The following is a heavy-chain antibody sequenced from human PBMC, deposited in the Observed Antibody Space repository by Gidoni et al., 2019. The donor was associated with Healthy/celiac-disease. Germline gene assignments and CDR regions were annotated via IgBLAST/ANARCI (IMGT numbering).Heavy chain of an antibody. CDR1: GFTFSSYA. J-gene: IGHJ5*02. CDR2: ISSNGGST. CDR3: VKVDYYDEVGP. Sequence: EVQLVESGGGLVQPGGSLRLSCSASGFTFSSYAMHWVRQAPGKGLEYVSAISSNGGSTYYADSVKGRFTISRDNSKNTLYLQMSSLRAEDTAVYYCVKVDYYDEVGPWGQGTLVTVSS. V-gene: IGHV3-64D*09. D-gene: IGHD3-3*01.